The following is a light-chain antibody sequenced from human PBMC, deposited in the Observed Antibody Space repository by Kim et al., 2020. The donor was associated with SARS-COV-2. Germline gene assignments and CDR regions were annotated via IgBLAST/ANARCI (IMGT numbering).Light chain of an antibody. CDR1: QRVLYSSNNQKY. CDR2: WAS. Sequence: SANINCKSSQRVLYSSNNQKYLAWYQQKPGQPPKLLIYWASTREYGVPDRFSGSGSGTDFTLTISSLQAEDVAVYYCQQYYSTPYTFGQGTKLEI. CDR3: QQYYSTPYT. J-gene: IGKJ2*01. V-gene: IGKV4-1*01.